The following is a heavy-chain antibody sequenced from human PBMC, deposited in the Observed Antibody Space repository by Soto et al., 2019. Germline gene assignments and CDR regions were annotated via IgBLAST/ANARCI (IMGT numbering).Heavy chain of an antibody. CDR3: ARDVLLWFGEGNWFDP. J-gene: IGHJ5*02. CDR1: GGSISSGGYY. Sequence: TLSLTCTVSGGSISSGGYYWSWIRQHPGKGLEWIGYIYYSGSTYYNPSLKSRVTISVDTSKNQFSLKLSSVTAADTAVYYCARDVLLWFGEGNWFDPWGQGTLVTV. D-gene: IGHD3-10*01. CDR2: IYYSGST. V-gene: IGHV4-31*03.